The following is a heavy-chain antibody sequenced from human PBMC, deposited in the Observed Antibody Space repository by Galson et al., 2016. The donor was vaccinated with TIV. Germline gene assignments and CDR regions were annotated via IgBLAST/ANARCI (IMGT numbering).Heavy chain of an antibody. CDR2: ISGYNGNK. CDR3: ARVPTKTFDFWSGFDNSFCMDV. CDR1: GYTLSSYS. Sequence: SVKVSCKASGYTLSSYSISWVRQAPGQGLVWMGWISGYNGNKNYAQKFQDRVTMTTDTSTNTAYMELRSLRSDDTAVYYCARVPTKTFDFWSGFDNSFCMDVWGKGTTVTVSS. V-gene: IGHV1-18*01. D-gene: IGHD3-3*01. J-gene: IGHJ6*04.